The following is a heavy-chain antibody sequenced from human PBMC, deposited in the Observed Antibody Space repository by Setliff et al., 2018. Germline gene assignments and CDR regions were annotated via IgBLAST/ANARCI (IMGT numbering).Heavy chain of an antibody. Sequence: SETLSLTCTVSGDSMSDHHWSWVRQSPGKGLDWIGYISHSGATKYNPSLKSRVAISIDVSKKQFSLMLTSVTAADTAIYYCAGRPQNTPMGPCDYWGQGTLVTVSS. J-gene: IGHJ4*02. CDR2: ISHSGAT. V-gene: IGHV4-59*11. D-gene: IGHD5-18*01. CDR3: AGRPQNTPMGPCDY. CDR1: GDSMSDHH.